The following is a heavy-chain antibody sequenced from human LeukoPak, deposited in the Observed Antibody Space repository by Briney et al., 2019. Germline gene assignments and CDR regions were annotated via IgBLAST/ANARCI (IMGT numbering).Heavy chain of an antibody. Sequence: GGSLRLSCAVPGLISSGFGMIGVARAPGRGLECLPSLRGSGDFIYYADSVKGRFTISKDNTKNSVHLQLTSLRAEDTAVYYCARDSEAYCGGDCYFYFDYWGQGTRVTVSS. CDR1: GLISSGFG. CDR2: LRGSGDFI. J-gene: IGHJ4*02. V-gene: IGHV3-21*01. D-gene: IGHD2-21*02. CDR3: ARDSEAYCGGDCYFYFDY.